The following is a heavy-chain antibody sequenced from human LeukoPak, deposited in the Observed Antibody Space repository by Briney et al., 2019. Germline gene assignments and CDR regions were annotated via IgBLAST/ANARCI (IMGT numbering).Heavy chain of an antibody. D-gene: IGHD3-10*01. V-gene: IGHV3-23*01. CDR1: GFTFSNYA. CDR3: AKWSGFGDS. CDR2: FGGSGDRT. Sequence: GGSLRLSCAASGFTFSNYAMTWVRQAPGKRLEWISGFGGSGDRTFYADSVRGRFTISRDNSKNTLYLQMNSLRVEDTAVYYCAKWSGFGDSWGQGTLVTVSS. J-gene: IGHJ4*02.